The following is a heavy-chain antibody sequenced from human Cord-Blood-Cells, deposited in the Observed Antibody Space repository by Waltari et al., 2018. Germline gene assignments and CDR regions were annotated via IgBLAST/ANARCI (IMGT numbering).Heavy chain of an antibody. Sequence: QVQLQQWGAGLLKPSETLSLTCAVYGGSFSGYYWSWIRQPPGKGLEWIGEINNSGSTNYNPSLKSRVTISVDTSKNQFSLKLSSVTAADTAVYYCARARSSSSTSFDYWGQGTLVTVSS. CDR2: INNSGST. J-gene: IGHJ4*02. CDR1: GGSFSGYY. D-gene: IGHD6-6*01. V-gene: IGHV4-34*01. CDR3: ARARSSSSTSFDY.